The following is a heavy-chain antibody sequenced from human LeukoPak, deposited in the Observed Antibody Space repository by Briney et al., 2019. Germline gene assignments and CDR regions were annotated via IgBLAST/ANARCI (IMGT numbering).Heavy chain of an antibody. CDR2: INHSGST. CDR1: GGSFSGYY. V-gene: IGHV4-34*01. CDR3: ARDRPVHYGGNPETYYYYYMDV. Sequence: SETLSLTCAVYGGSFSGYYWSWIRQPPGKGLEWIGEINHSGSTNYNPSLKSRVTISVDTSKNQFSLKLSSVTAADTAVYYCARDRPVHYGGNPETYYYYYMDVWGKGTTVTISS. J-gene: IGHJ6*03. D-gene: IGHD4-23*01.